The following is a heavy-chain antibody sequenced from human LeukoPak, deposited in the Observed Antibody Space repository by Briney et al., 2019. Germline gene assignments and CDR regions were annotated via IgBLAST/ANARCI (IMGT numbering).Heavy chain of an antibody. CDR1: GGSISSGDYY. J-gene: IGHJ4*02. V-gene: IGHV4-30-4*08. CDR2: IYYSGST. Sequence: PSETLSLTCTVSGGSISSGDYYWSWIRQPPGTGLEWIGYIYYSGSTYYNPSLKGRVTISVDTSKNQFSLKLSSVTAADTAVYYCARGPGGFWSGYRPFDYWGQGTLVTVSS. D-gene: IGHD3-3*01. CDR3: ARGPGGFWSGYRPFDY.